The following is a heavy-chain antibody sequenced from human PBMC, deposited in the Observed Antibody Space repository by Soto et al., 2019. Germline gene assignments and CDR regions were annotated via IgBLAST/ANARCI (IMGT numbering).Heavy chain of an antibody. D-gene: IGHD3-16*02. Sequence: GASVKVSCKASGYTFTSYGISWVRQAPGQGLEWMGWISAYNGNTNYAQKLQGRVTMTTDTSTSTAYMELRSLRSDDTAVYYCAKYYIWGSYRSFNAFDIWGQGTMVTVSS. CDR1: GYTFTSYG. J-gene: IGHJ3*02. CDR3: AKYYIWGSYRSFNAFDI. V-gene: IGHV1-18*01. CDR2: ISAYNGNT.